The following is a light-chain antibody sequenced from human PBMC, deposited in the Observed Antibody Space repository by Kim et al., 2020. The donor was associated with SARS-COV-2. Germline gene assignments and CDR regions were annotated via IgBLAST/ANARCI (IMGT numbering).Light chain of an antibody. CDR1: QSVSSNY. CDR2: GAS. Sequence: LSPGERATLSCRASQSVSSNYLAWYQQKPAQAPRLLIYGASSRATGIPDSFSGSGSGTDFTLTISRLEAEDFTVYYCQQYGSSPYTFGHGTKLEI. J-gene: IGKJ2*01. CDR3: QQYGSSPYT. V-gene: IGKV3-20*01.